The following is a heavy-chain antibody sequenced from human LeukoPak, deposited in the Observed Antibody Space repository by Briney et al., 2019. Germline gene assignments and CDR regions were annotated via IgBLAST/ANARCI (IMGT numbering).Heavy chain of an antibody. CDR2: ISSSGSTI. V-gene: IGHV3-48*04. Sequence: GGSLRLSCAASGFTFSNYWMHWVRQVPGKGLVWVSYISSSGSTIYYADSVKGRFTISRDNAKNSLYLQMNSLRAEDTAVYYCAELGITMIGGVWGKGTTVTVSS. D-gene: IGHD3-10*02. CDR3: AELGITMIGGV. CDR1: GFTFSNYW. J-gene: IGHJ6*04.